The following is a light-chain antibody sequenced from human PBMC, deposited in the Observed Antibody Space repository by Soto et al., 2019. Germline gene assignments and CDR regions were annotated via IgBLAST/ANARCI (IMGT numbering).Light chain of an antibody. J-gene: IGKJ3*01. CDR3: QQSSNFFS. CDR1: QSVGSF. V-gene: IGKV3-11*01. CDR2: DTS. Sequence: EIVLTQSPVTPSVSPGESATLSCRASQSVGSFLAWYRQRPGQAPRLLIYDTSKRATGIPARFSGSGFGTVFTLTISSLEPEDLAVYYCQQSSNFFSFGPGTKVAIK.